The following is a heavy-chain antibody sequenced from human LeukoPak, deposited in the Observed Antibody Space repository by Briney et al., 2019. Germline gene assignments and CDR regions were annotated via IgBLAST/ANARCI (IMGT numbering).Heavy chain of an antibody. J-gene: IGHJ4*02. V-gene: IGHV1-46*01. Sequence: ASVKVSCKASGYTFTSYYMHWVRQAPGQGLEWMGIINPSGGSTSYAQKFQGRVTVTRDTSTSTVYMELSSLRSEDTAVYYCARDRDYGDHYWIFDYWGQGTLVTVSS. CDR3: ARDRDYGDHYWIFDY. D-gene: IGHD4-17*01. CDR1: GYTFTSYY. CDR2: INPSGGST.